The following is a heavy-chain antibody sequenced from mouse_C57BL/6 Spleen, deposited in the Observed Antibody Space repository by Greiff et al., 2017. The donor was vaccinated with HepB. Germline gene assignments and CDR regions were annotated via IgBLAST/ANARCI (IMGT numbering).Heavy chain of an antibody. J-gene: IGHJ2*01. CDR2: IYPGDGDT. CDR3: ARPTGAGYFDY. CDR1: GYAFSSSW. D-gene: IGHD4-1*02. Sequence: VQGVESGPELVKPGASVKISCKASGYAFSSSWMNWVKQRPGKGLEWIGRIYPGDGDTNYNGKFKGKATLTADKSSSTAYMQLSSLTSEDSAVYFCARPTGAGYFDYWGQGTTLTVSS. V-gene: IGHV1-82*01.